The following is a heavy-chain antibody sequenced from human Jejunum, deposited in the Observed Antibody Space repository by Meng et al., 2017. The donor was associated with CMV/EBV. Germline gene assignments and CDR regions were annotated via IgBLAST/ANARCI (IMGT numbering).Heavy chain of an antibody. CDR1: G. CDR2: VCCNRSTA. CDR3: ARRFPGERYYYGMDV. J-gene: IGHJ6*02. Sequence: GISCFRQVPGQGLEWVGGVCCNRSTAAYTASVRGRFVISRDNAKKSLYLQMNSLRPEDTAVYYSARRFPGERYYYGMDVWGQGTTVTVSS. D-gene: IGHD3-16*01. V-gene: IGHV3-20*03.